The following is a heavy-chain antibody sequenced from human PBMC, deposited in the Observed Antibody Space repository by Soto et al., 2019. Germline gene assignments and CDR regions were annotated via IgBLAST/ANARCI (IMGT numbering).Heavy chain of an antibody. CDR3: TRDVDIVTYYYYYGMDV. Sequence: ASVKVSCKASGYTFTSYGISWVRQAPGQGLEWMGWISAYNGNTNYAQKLQGRVTMTTGTSTSTAYMELRSLRSDDTAVYYCTRDVDIVTYYYYYGMDVWGQGTTVTVSS. J-gene: IGHJ6*02. D-gene: IGHD5-12*01. V-gene: IGHV1-18*01. CDR2: ISAYNGNT. CDR1: GYTFTSYG.